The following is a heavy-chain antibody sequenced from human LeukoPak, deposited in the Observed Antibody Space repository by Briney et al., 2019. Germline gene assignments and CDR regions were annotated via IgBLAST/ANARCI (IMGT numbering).Heavy chain of an antibody. CDR1: GGSISSGGYY. V-gene: IGHV4-31*03. CDR2: IFYTGNT. J-gene: IGHJ4*02. D-gene: IGHD1-20*01. CDR3: ARAGLNFYFDY. Sequence: SETLSLTCTVSGGSISSGGYYWSWIRQHPGKGLEWIGYIFYTGNTCYNPSLKSRVTISVDTSNNQFSLKLSSVTAADTAVYYCARAGLNFYFDYWGQGTLVTVSS.